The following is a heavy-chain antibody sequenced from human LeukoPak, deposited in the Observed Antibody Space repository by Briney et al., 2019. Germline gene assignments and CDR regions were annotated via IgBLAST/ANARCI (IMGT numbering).Heavy chain of an antibody. Sequence: ASVKVSCKASGCTFTSYYMHWVRQAPGQGLEWMGIINPSGGSTSYAQKFQGRVTMTRDTSTSTVYMELSSLRSEDTAVYYCAREGYDYGFDYWGQGTLVTVSS. CDR3: AREGYDYGFDY. V-gene: IGHV1-46*01. D-gene: IGHD5-12*01. J-gene: IGHJ4*02. CDR2: INPSGGST. CDR1: GCTFTSYY.